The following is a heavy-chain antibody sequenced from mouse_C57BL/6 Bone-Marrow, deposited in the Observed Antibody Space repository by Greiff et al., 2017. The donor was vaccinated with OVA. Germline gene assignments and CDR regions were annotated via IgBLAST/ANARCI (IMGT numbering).Heavy chain of an antibody. CDR2: IDPENGDT. CDR3: TKTAQALDY. D-gene: IGHD3-2*02. CDR1: GFNIKEDY. J-gene: IGHJ2*01. V-gene: IGHV14-4*01. Sequence: VQLQQSGAELVRPGASVKLSCTASGFNIKEDYMHWVKQRPEQGLEWIGWIDPENGDTEYASKFQGKATITADTSSNTAYLQLSSLTSEDTAVYYCTKTAQALDYWGQGTTLTVSS.